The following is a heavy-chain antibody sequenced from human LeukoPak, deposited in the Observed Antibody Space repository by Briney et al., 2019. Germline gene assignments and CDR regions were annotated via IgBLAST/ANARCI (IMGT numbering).Heavy chain of an antibody. CDR2: IMSNTDV. CDR1: GFPFRSHS. CDR3: ARDDDFGY. D-gene: IGHD4-17*01. J-gene: IGHJ4*02. V-gene: IGHV3-21*01. Sequence: GGSLRLSCSTSGFPFRSHSMNWVRQARGKGLEWVSSIMSNTDVHYADSVKGRFIISRDNAKNSLFLQMNSLRAEDTAVYYCARDDDFGYWGQGTLVTVSS.